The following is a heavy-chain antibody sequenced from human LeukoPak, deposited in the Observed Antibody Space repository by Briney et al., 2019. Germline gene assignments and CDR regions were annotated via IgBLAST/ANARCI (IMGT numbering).Heavy chain of an antibody. J-gene: IGHJ4*02. D-gene: IGHD5-12*01. CDR2: ITSSGGST. CDR3: VKGDYSGYTFPAFDY. Sequence: GGSLRLSCAASGFTFSYYAMHWVRQAPGKGLEYVSGITSSGGSTYYTDSVKGRFTISKDNSNNTLYLQMSSLRAEDTAVYYCVKGDYSGYTFPAFDYWGQGTLVSVSS. CDR1: GFTFSYYA. V-gene: IGHV3-64D*06.